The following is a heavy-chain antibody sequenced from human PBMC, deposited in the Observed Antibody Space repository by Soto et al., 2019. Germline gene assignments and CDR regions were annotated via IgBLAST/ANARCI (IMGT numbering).Heavy chain of an antibody. Sequence: GVSPRLSCAASGFTFSNAWMSWVRQAPGKGLEWVGRIKSKTDGGTTDYAAPVKGRFTISRDDSKNTPDLQMNSLKTEDSAVYYCTTEHEDVDGSSHIWGQGT. V-gene: IGHV3-15*01. J-gene: IGHJ3*02. CDR1: GFTFSNAW. D-gene: IGHD3-9*01. CDR2: IKSKTDGGTT. CDR3: TTEHEDVDGSSHI.